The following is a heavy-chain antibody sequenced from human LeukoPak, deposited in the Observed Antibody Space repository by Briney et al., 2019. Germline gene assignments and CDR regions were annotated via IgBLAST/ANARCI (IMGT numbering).Heavy chain of an antibody. CDR1: GGSISSYY. Sequence: PSETLSLTCTVSGGSISSYYWSWIRQPPGKGLEWIGYIYYSGSTNYNPSLKSRVTMSVDTSKNQFSLKLSSVTAADTAVYYCARDSYYYGSGLYYYYYYMDVWGKGTTVTISS. CDR3: ARDSYYYGSGLYYYYYYMDV. V-gene: IGHV4-59*12. J-gene: IGHJ6*03. D-gene: IGHD3-10*01. CDR2: IYYSGST.